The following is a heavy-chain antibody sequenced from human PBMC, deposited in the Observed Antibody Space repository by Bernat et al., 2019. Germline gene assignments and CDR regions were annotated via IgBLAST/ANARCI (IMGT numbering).Heavy chain of an antibody. Sequence: QITLKESGPTLVKPTQTLTLTCTFSGFSLSTSGVGVGWIRQPPGKALEWLALIYWDDDKRYSPSLQSRRTITKDTSKNKVVLTMTNMDPVDTATYYCAHRRISGSTTGRGAFDIWGQGTVVTVSS. D-gene: IGHD1-26*01. V-gene: IGHV2-5*02. J-gene: IGHJ3*02. CDR2: IYWDDDK. CDR3: AHRRISGSTTGRGAFDI. CDR1: GFSLSTSGVG.